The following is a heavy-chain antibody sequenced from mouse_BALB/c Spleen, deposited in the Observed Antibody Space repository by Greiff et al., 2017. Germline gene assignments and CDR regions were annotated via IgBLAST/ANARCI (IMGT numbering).Heavy chain of an antibody. CDR2: ILPGSGST. CDR1: GYTFSSYW. Sequence: VHLVESGAELMKPGASVKISCKATGYTFSSYWIEWVKQRPGHGLEWIGEILPGSGSTNYNEKFKGKATFTADTSSNTAYMQLSSLTSEDSAVYYCARGPREGYAMDYWGQGTSVTVSS. D-gene: IGHD6-1*01. J-gene: IGHJ4*01. V-gene: IGHV1-9*01. CDR3: ARGPREGYAMDY.